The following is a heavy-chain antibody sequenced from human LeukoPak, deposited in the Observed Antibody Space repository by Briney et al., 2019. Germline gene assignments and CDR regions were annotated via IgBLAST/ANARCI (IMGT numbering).Heavy chain of an antibody. Sequence: PGGSLRLSCAASGFTFSSYGMSWVRHAPGRGRGWVSAFSGSGGSTYYADSVKGRFTISRDNSKNTLYLQMNSLRAEDTAVYYCAKDQGYDSSGYPDAFDIWGQGAMVTVAS. CDR3: AKDQGYDSSGYPDAFDI. CDR1: GFTFSSYG. V-gene: IGHV3-23*01. CDR2: FSGSGGST. J-gene: IGHJ3*02. D-gene: IGHD3-22*01.